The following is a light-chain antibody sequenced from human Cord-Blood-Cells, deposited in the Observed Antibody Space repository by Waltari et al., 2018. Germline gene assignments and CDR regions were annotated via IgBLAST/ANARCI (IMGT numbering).Light chain of an antibody. Sequence: QSALTQPASVSGSPGQSITISCTGTSSDVGSYNLVSWYQQHPGTAPKLMIYEGSKRPSGVSNRFSGSKSGNTASLSSSGLQAEDEADYYCCSYAGSWVFGGGTKLTVL. J-gene: IGLJ3*02. V-gene: IGLV2-23*01. CDR1: SSDVGSYNL. CDR3: CSYAGSWV. CDR2: EGS.